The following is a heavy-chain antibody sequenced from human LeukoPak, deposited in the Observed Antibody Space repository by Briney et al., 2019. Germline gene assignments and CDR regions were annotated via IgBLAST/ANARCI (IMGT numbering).Heavy chain of an antibody. J-gene: IGHJ6*02. CDR2: IYYSGST. D-gene: IGHD6-19*01. CDR3: ASTPDSSGWLDYYYYYGMDV. V-gene: IGHV4-39*01. CDR1: GGSISSSSYH. Sequence: SETLSLTCTVSGGSISSSSYHWGWIRQPPGKGLEWIGSIYYSGSTYYNPSLKSRVTISVDTSKNQFSLKLSSVTAADTAVYYCASTPDSSGWLDYYYYYGMDVWGQGTTVTVSS.